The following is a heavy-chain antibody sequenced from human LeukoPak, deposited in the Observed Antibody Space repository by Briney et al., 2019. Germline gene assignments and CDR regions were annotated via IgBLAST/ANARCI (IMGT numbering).Heavy chain of an antibody. CDR1: GFTFSSYA. D-gene: IGHD6-19*01. CDR2: ISYDGSNK. CDR3: ARDPTKKQWPIKWFDP. V-gene: IGHV3-30*04. Sequence: GGSLRLSCAASGFTFSSYAMHWVRQAPGKGLERVAVISYDGSNKYYADSVKGRFTISRDNSKNTLYLQMNSLRAEDTAVYYCARDPTKKQWPIKWFDPWGQGTLVTVSS. J-gene: IGHJ5*02.